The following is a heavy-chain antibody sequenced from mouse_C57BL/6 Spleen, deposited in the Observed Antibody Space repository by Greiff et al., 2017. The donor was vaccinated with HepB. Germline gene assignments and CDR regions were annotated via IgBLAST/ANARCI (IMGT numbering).Heavy chain of an antibody. J-gene: IGHJ2*01. CDR1: GYTFTSYW. Sequence: QVQLQQPGAELVRPGSSVKLSCKASGYTFTSYWMHWVKQRPGQGLEWIGVIDPSDSYTNYNQKFKGKATLTVDTSSSTAYMQLSSLTSEDSAVYYCARNPFLDYWGQGTTLTVSS. CDR3: ARNPFLDY. CDR2: IDPSDSYT. V-gene: IGHV1-59*01.